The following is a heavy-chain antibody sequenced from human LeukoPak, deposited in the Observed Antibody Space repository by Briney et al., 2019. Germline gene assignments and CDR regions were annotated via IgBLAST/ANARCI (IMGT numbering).Heavy chain of an antibody. CDR1: GGSISSYY. V-gene: IGHV4-59*01. CDR2: IYYSGST. J-gene: IGHJ5*02. CDR3: ARRVHLPERWFDP. Sequence: SETLSLTCTVSGGSISSYYWSWIRQPPGKGLEWIGYIYYSGSTNYNPSLKSRVTISVDTSKNQFSLKLSSVTAADTAVYYCARRVHLPERWFDPWGQGTLVTVSS.